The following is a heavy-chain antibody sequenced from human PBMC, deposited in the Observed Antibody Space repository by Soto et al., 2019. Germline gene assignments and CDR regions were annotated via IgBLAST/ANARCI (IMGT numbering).Heavy chain of an antibody. Sequence: GGSLRLSCAASGFTFSSYGMHWVRQAPGKGLEWVAVISYDGSNKYYADSVKGRFTISRDNSKNTLYLQMNSLRAEDTAVYYCAKDGETYYDFWKSSAYYFDYWGQGTLVTVSS. CDR2: ISYDGSNK. V-gene: IGHV3-30*18. CDR1: GFTFSSYG. D-gene: IGHD3-3*01. J-gene: IGHJ4*02. CDR3: AKDGETYYDFWKSSAYYFDY.